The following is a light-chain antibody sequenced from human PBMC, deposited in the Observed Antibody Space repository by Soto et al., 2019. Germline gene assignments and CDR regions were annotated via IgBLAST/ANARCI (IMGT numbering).Light chain of an antibody. J-gene: IGKJ1*01. Sequence: DIQMTQSPSSLSASVGDRVTITCRASQSISSYLNWYQQKPGKAPKLLIYAASRLQSGVPSRFSCSGSGTDFTLTITSLQPEDFATYYCQQSYSTLWTFGQGTKVEIK. CDR1: QSISSY. CDR3: QQSYSTLWT. CDR2: AAS. V-gene: IGKV1-39*01.